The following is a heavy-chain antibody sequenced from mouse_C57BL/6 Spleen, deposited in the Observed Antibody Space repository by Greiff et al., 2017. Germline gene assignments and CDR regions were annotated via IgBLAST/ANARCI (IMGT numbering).Heavy chain of an antibody. D-gene: IGHD2-4*01. CDR3: ARWEGLRNYYAMDY. CDR1: GYTFTSYW. CDR2: IAPNSGGT. J-gene: IGHJ4*01. V-gene: IGHV1-72*01. Sequence: QVQLQQPGAELVKPGASVKLSCKASGYTFTSYWMHWVKQRPGRGLEWIGRIAPNSGGTKYNEKFKSKATLTVDKPSSTAYMQLSSLTSEDSAVYYCARWEGLRNYYAMDYWGQGTSVTVSS.